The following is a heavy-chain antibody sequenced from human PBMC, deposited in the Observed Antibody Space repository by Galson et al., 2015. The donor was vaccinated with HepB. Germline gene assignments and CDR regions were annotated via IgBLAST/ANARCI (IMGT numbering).Heavy chain of an antibody. V-gene: IGHV3-21*01. J-gene: IGHJ4*02. CDR3: ARGIGYCSGGSCYSGVNDY. CDR2: ISSSSSYI. Sequence: SLRLSCAASGFTFSSYSMHWVRQAPGKGLEWVSSISSSSSYIYYADSVKGRFTISRNNAKNSLYLQMNSLRAEDTAVYYCARGIGYCSGGSCYSGVNDYWGQGTLVTVSS. D-gene: IGHD2-15*01. CDR1: GFTFSSYS.